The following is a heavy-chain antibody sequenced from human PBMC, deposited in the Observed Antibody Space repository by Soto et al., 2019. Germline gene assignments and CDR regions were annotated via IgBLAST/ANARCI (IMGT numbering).Heavy chain of an antibody. CDR2: INHSGST. V-gene: IGHV4-34*01. J-gene: IGHJ6*02. D-gene: IGHD2-21*02. Sequence: SETLSLTCAVYSGSFSGYYWSWIRQPPGKGLEWIGEINHSGSTNYNPSLKSRVTISVDTSKNQFSLKLSSVTAADTAVYYCARGVRVTAIRFYYYYGMDVWGQGTTVTVSS. CDR3: ARGVRVTAIRFYYYYGMDV. CDR1: SGSFSGYY.